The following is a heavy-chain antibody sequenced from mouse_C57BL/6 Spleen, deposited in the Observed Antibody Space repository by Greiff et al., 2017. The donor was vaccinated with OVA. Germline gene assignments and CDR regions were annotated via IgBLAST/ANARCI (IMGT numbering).Heavy chain of an antibody. CDR2: IYPGSGNT. Sequence: VQLQQSGAELVRPGASVKLSCKASGYTFTDYYINWVKQRPGQGLEWIARIYPGSGNTYYNEKFKGKATLTAEKSSSTAYMQLSSLTSEDSAVYFCAIFGNYWYFDVWGTGTTVTVSS. D-gene: IGHD2-1*01. CDR3: AIFGNYWYFDV. J-gene: IGHJ1*03. V-gene: IGHV1-76*01. CDR1: GYTFTDYY.